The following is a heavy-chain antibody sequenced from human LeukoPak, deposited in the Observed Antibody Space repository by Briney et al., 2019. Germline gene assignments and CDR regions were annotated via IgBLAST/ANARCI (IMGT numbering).Heavy chain of an antibody. CDR2: ISGSGGST. Sequence: GGSLRLSCAASGFTFSSYAMSWVRQAPGQGLEWVSAISGSGGSTYYADSVKRRFTISRDNSKNTLYLQMNSLRAEDTAVYYCAKWGAYYYGSGSYSELDYWGQGTLVTVSS. CDR3: AKWGAYYYGSGSYSELDY. V-gene: IGHV3-23*01. J-gene: IGHJ4*02. CDR1: GFTFSSYA. D-gene: IGHD3-10*01.